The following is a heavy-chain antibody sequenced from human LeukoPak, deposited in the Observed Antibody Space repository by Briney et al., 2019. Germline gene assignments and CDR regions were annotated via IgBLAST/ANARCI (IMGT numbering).Heavy chain of an antibody. CDR3: AKVTCGDYYFDY. CDR2: ISWNSGSI. V-gene: IGHV3-9*01. CDR1: GLTFDDYA. J-gene: IGHJ4*02. Sequence: GGSLRLSCAASGLTFDDYAMHWVRQAPGKGLEWVSGISWNSGSIGYADSVKGRFTISRDNAKNSLYLQMNSLRAEDTALYYCAKVTCGDYYFDYWGQGTLVTVSS. D-gene: IGHD4-17*01.